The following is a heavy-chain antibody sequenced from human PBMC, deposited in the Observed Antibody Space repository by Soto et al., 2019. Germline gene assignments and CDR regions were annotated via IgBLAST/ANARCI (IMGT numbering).Heavy chain of an antibody. V-gene: IGHV4-39*01. CDR2: IYYSGST. D-gene: IGHD6-6*01. CDR3: ARRGQLVPEYYYYGMDV. J-gene: IGHJ6*02. Sequence: SEALSLTCTVSGGSISSSSYYWGWIRQPPGKGLEWIGSIYYSGSTYYNPSLKSRVTISVDTSKNQFSLKLSSVTAADTAVYYCARRGQLVPEYYYYGMDVWGQGTTVTVSS. CDR1: GGSISSSSYY.